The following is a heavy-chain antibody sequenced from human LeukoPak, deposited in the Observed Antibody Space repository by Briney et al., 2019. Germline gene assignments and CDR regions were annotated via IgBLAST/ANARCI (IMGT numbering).Heavy chain of an antibody. Sequence: GSLRLSCAASQFTFSSYAMSWVGQAPGKGLERIGVIYYSGTTNYNPSLKSRGNMSLDTSKNQFSRKLSSVTGADTGRYYSAGWGSGFKAYFDYWGQGTLVTVSS. CDR2: IYYSGTT. CDR1: QFTFSSYA. CDR3: AGWGSGFKAYFDY. D-gene: IGHD3-22*01. J-gene: IGHJ4*02. V-gene: IGHV4-59*01.